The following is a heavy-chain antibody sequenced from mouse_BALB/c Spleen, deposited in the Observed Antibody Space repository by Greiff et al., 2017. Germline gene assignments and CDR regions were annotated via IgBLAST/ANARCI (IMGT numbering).Heavy chain of an antibody. D-gene: IGHD1-2*01. CDR1: GFTFRDYY. Sequence: EVQLVESGGGLVKPGGSLKLSCAASGFTFRDYYMYWVRQTPEKRLEWVATISDGGSYTYYPNSVKGRFTISRDNAKNNLYLQMSSLKSEDTAMYYCARVDCGYPFADGGQGNLVTVSA. V-gene: IGHV5-4*02. CDR2: ISDGGSYT. CDR3: ARVDCGYPFAD. J-gene: IGHJ3*01.